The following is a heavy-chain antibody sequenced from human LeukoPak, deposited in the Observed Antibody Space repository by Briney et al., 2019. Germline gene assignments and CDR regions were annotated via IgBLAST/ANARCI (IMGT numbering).Heavy chain of an antibody. CDR1: GFTFSSYA. D-gene: IGHD5-24*01. Sequence: SGGSLRLSCAASGFTFSSYAMSWVRQAPGKGLEWVSAISGSGDNNDNTYYADSVKGQFTISRDNSKNTLYLQMSSLRAEDAAVYYCAGGVLEAQGWLQWMGTVYSMDVWGQGTPVTVSS. CDR2: ISGSGDNNDNT. J-gene: IGHJ6*02. CDR3: AGGVLEAQGWLQWMGTVYSMDV. V-gene: IGHV3-23*01.